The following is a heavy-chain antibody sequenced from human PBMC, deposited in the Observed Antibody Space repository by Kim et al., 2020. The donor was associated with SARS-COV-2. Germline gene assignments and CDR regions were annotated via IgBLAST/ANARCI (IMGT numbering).Heavy chain of an antibody. Sequence: ASVKVSCKASGYTFTGYYMHWVRQAPGQGLEWMGWINPNSGGTNYAQKFQGRVTMTRDTSISTAYMELSRLRSDDTAVYYCARADYRVSSSWPSRGGFGDYWGQGTLVTVSS. D-gene: IGHD6-13*01. J-gene: IGHJ4*02. CDR2: INPNSGGT. CDR3: ARADYRVSSSWPSRGGFGDY. CDR1: GYTFTGYY. V-gene: IGHV1-2*02.